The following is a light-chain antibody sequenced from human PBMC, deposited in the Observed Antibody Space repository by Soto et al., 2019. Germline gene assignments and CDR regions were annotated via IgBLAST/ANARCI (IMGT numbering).Light chain of an antibody. V-gene: IGKV3D-15*01. CDR3: QQYKEWYI. J-gene: IGKJ2*01. CDR1: KSISSS. Sequence: EVVLTQSPATLSVSPGERATLSCRASKSISSSLAWYQQRPGQAPRLLMQRASARATGIPARFSGSGSGTEFTLTIGSLQSEDSAVYYCQQYKEWYIFGQWTKLEIK. CDR2: RAS.